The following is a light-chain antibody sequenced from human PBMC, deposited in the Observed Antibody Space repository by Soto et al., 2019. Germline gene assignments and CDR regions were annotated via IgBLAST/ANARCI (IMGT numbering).Light chain of an antibody. CDR3: QQSYGSPWT. V-gene: IGKV1-39*01. Sequence: DIQMTQSAPSLSASVGDRVTITCRASQSISTYVNWYQQKLGKAPKLLIHAASSLQSGVPSRFSGSGSGTDFTLTINSLQPEDFATYFCQQSYGSPWTFGQGTKVEIK. CDR1: QSISTY. J-gene: IGKJ1*01. CDR2: AAS.